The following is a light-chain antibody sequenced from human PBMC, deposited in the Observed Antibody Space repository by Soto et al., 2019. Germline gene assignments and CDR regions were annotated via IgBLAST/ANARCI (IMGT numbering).Light chain of an antibody. Sequence: SMSASVGDRVTITCRASQGISIYVNWFQQKPGKAPKLLIYDASNLQTGVPSRFSGSGSGTDFTLIIIGLQSEDFTTYCCQVYYIFPWTF. CDR2: DAS. CDR3: QVYYIFPWT. J-gene: IGKJ1*01. CDR1: QGISIY. V-gene: IGKV1-33*01.